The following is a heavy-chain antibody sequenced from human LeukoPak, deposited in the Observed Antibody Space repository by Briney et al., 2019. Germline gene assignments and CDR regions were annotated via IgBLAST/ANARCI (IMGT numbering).Heavy chain of an antibody. Sequence: PSETLSLTCTVSGGSISSYYWSWIRQPPGKGLEWIGYIYYSGSTNYNPSLKSRVTISVGTSKNQFSLKLSSVTAPDTAVYYCARDVDDAFDYWGQGTLVTVSS. CDR1: GGSISSYY. D-gene: IGHD1-1*01. J-gene: IGHJ4*02. V-gene: IGHV4-59*01. CDR3: ARDVDDAFDY. CDR2: IYYSGST.